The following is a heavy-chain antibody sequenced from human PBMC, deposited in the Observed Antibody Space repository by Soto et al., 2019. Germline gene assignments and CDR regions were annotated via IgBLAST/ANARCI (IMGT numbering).Heavy chain of an antibody. CDR2: ISYDGSNK. V-gene: IGHV3-30*18. CDR1: GFTFSSYG. Sequence: QVQLVESGGGVVQPGRSLRLSCAASGFTFSSYGMHWVRQAPGKGLEWGAVISYDGSNKYYADSVKGRFTISRDNSKNTLYLQMNSLRAEDRVVYYCAKEGSHFGTYYYGMDVWGQGTTVTVCS. CDR3: AKEGSHFGTYYYGMDV. J-gene: IGHJ6*02. D-gene: IGHD6-13*01.